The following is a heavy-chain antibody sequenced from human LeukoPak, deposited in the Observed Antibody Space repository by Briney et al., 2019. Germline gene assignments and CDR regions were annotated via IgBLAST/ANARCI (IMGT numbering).Heavy chain of an antibody. J-gene: IGHJ3*02. CDR3: AALLGVGIAAAGYAFDI. Sequence: ASVKVSCKASGYTFTSYDINWVRQATGQGLEWMGWMNPNSGNTGYAQKFQGRVTMTRNTSISTAYMELSSLRSEDTAVYYCAALLGVGIAAAGYAFDIWGQGTMVTVSS. V-gene: IGHV1-8*01. CDR1: GYTFTSYD. CDR2: MNPNSGNT. D-gene: IGHD6-13*01.